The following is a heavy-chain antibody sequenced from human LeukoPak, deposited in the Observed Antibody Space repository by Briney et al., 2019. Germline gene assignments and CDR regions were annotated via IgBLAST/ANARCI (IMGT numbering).Heavy chain of an antibody. D-gene: IGHD3-22*01. V-gene: IGHV1-69*05. Sequence: SVKVSCKASGGTVSSYAISWVRQAPGQGLEWMERIIPIFGTANYAQKFQGRFTINTDESTSTAYMELRSLRSEDTAVYYCARGALYYYDSSGYYPLDYWGQGTLVPVSS. J-gene: IGHJ4*02. CDR2: IIPIFGTA. CDR3: ARGALYYYDSSGYYPLDY. CDR1: GGTVSSYA.